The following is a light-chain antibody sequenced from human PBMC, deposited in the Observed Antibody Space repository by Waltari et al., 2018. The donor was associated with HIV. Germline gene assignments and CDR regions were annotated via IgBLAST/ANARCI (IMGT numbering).Light chain of an antibody. Sequence: QSVLTQPPSVSGAPGQRVTISCTGTSSNIGAGYDVHWYQQLPGTAPKLLIYANNHRPPGVPARFSVCKSATSASLAITGLQAEDEADYFCQSDDSSLSAYVVFGGGTKLTVL. CDR3: QSDDSSLSAYVV. V-gene: IGLV1-40*01. J-gene: IGLJ2*01. CDR1: SSNIGAGYD. CDR2: ANN.